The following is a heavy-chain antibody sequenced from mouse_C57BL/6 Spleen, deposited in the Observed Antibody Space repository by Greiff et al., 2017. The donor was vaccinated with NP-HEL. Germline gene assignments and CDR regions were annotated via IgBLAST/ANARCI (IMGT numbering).Heavy chain of an antibody. CDR1: GYSITSGYY. J-gene: IGHJ1*03. CDR3: ARGGRDYWYFDV. V-gene: IGHV3-6*01. CDR2: ISYDGSN. D-gene: IGHD3-3*01. Sequence: EVKLMESGPGLVKPSQSLSLTCSVTGYSITSGYYWNWIRQFPGNKLEWMGYISYDGSNNYNPSLKNRISITRDTSKNQFFLKLNSVTTEDTATYYCARGGRDYWYFDVWGTGTTVTVSS.